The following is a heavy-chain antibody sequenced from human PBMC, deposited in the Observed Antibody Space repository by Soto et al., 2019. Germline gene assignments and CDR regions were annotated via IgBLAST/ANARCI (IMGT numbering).Heavy chain of an antibody. V-gene: IGHV3-23*01. J-gene: IGHJ3*02. CDR3: AKDLCGQITLIVMVSVAFDI. CDR2: ISGSGGST. Sequence: GGSLRLSCAASGFTFSSYAMSWVRQAPGKGLEWVSAISGSGGSTYYADSVKGRFTISRDNSKNTLYLQMNSLRAEDTAVYYCAKDLCGQITLIVMVSVAFDILGGGTIVTVS. D-gene: IGHD3-22*01. CDR1: GFTFSSYA.